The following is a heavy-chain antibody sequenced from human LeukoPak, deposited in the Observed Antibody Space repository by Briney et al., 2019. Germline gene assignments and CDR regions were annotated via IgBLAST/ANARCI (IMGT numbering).Heavy chain of an antibody. J-gene: IGHJ6*04. Sequence: PGGSLRLSCGASGFTFSSNLMTWVRQATGKGLEWVANIKQDGSEKNYVDSVKGRFTISRDNAKNSLYLQMNSLRAEDTAVNYCARQRFGDVWGKGTTVTVSS. D-gene: IGHD3-3*01. V-gene: IGHV3-7*02. CDR1: GFTFSSNL. CDR3: ARQRFGDV. CDR2: IKQDGSEK.